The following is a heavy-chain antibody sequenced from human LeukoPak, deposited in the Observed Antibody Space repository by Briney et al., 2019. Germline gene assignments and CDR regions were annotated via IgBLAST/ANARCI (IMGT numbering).Heavy chain of an antibody. Sequence: GGSLRLSCAASGFTFTYHAMSWVRQAPGKGLEWVSNINEHGASRFYGAAVQGRFTISRDNARHSVSLQMTSLRGEDTAIYFCSKHEGRSFSSWGQGTMVTVSS. J-gene: IGHJ1*01. D-gene: IGHD1-26*01. CDR1: GFTFTYHA. CDR2: INEHGASR. V-gene: IGHV3-7*01. CDR3: SKHEGRSFSS.